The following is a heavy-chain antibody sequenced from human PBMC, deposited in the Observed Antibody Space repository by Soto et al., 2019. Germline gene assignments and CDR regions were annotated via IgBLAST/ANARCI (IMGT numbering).Heavy chain of an antibody. Sequence: EASVKGSCKASGYTFTGYYIHWVRQAPGQGLEWMGWINPNSGGTNYAQKFQGRFTMTRDTSMSTAYMELSRLRSDDTAVYYCARESLACANWFDPWGQGTLVTVSS. CDR3: ARESLACANWFDP. D-gene: IGHD2-21*01. V-gene: IGHV1-2*02. J-gene: IGHJ5*02. CDR1: GYTFTGYY. CDR2: INPNSGGT.